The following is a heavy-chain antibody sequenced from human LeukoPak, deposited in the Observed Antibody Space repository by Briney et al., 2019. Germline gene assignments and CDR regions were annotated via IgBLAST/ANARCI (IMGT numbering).Heavy chain of an antibody. CDR1: GFTFSSYW. CDR3: ATPGVFGSSYFLLGAFDI. J-gene: IGHJ3*02. V-gene: IGHV3-7*01. D-gene: IGHD1-26*01. Sequence: PGGSLRLSCAASGFTFSSYWMSWVRQAPGKGLEWVANIKQDGSEKYYVDSVKGRFTISRDNAKNSLYLQMNSLRAEDTAVYYCATPGVFGSSYFLLGAFDIWGQGTMVTVSS. CDR2: IKQDGSEK.